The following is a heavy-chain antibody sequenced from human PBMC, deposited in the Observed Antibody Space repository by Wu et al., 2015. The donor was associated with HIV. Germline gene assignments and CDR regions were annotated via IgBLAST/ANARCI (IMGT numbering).Heavy chain of an antibody. CDR3: ARHRVEVAASGLEDYYYFGMDV. Sequence: QVQLVQSGAEVKKPGASVKVSCKASGYTFTGYYMHWVRQAPGQGLEWMGWINPKSGGTNYPQKFQGRVTMSGDTSISTAYVEVTGLNSDDTAVYYCARHRVEVAASGLEDYYYFGMDVWGQGPRSPSP. D-gene: IGHD2-15*01. CDR1: GYTFTGYY. CDR2: INPKSGGT. V-gene: IGHV1-2*02. J-gene: IGHJ6*02.